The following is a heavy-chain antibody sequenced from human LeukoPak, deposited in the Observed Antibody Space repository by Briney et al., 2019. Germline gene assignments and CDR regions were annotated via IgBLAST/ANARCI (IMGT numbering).Heavy chain of an antibody. D-gene: IGHD1-26*01. J-gene: IGHJ4*02. V-gene: IGHV4-59*08. CDR3: ARRRGGSYYGDTYHFHY. Sequence: SETLSLTWTGSGGSISSYYWSWVRQPPRKGLEWVGYIYYSGNTKYNPRLESGVTISLDTPKNQFSLMLSSVPPADTAMYYCARRRGGSYYGDTYHFHYWGQGTLVTVSS. CDR2: IYYSGNT. CDR1: GGSISSYY.